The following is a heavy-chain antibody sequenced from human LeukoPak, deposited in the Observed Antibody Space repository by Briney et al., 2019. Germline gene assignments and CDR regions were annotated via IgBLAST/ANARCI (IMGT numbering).Heavy chain of an antibody. J-gene: IGHJ3*02. CDR1: GFTLSNYG. CDR3: ANTYYYDSSGYPHDAFDI. Sequence: GGSLRLSCAASGFTLSNYGMHWVRQAPGKGLEWVAVISYDGSNKYYTDSVKGRFTISRDNSKNTLYLQMNSLRAEDTAVYYCANTYYYDSSGYPHDAFDIWGQGTMLTVSS. D-gene: IGHD3-22*01. CDR2: ISYDGSNK. V-gene: IGHV3-30*18.